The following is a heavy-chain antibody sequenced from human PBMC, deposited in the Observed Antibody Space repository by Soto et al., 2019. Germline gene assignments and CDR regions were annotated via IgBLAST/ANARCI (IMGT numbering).Heavy chain of an antibody. J-gene: IGHJ4*02. CDR2: ISSSSSTI. CDR3: ARDHTPIDYSSGYSFDY. V-gene: IGHV3-48*02. Sequence: PGGSLRLSCAASGFTFSSYSMNWVRQAPGKGLEWVSYISSSSSTIYYADPVKGRFTISRDNAKNSLYLQMNSLRDEDTAVYYCARDHTPIDYSSGYSFDYWGQGTLVTVSS. D-gene: IGHD3-22*01. CDR1: GFTFSSYS.